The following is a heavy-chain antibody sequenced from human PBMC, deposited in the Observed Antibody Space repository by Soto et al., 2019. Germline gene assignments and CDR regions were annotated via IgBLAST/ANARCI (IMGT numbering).Heavy chain of an antibody. J-gene: IGHJ4*02. V-gene: IGHV3-30*18. CDR3: VKDSSNSGDRLWFDY. CDR1: GFTFSSFG. D-gene: IGHD2-21*02. CDR2: ISYDGIDK. Sequence: GGSLRLSCAASGFTFSSFGIHWVRQAPGKGLEWVAVISYDGIDKNYGDSVKGRFTISRENSKNMVYLQMNSLRAEDTAVYYCVKDSSNSGDRLWFDYWGQGTLVTVSS.